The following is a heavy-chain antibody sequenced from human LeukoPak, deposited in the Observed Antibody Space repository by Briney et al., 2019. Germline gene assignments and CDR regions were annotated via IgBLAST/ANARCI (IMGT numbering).Heavy chain of an antibody. J-gene: IGHJ4*02. CDR1: GGSFSGYY. CDR3: AGEGHYYDDTGYYYGGEDY. D-gene: IGHD3-22*01. Sequence: SETLTLTCAVYGGSFSGYYWSWIRKPPGKGLEWFGEIIHSGSTNYNPSLKSRVTISVDTSKNQFSLKLSSVTAADTAVYYCAGEGHYYDDTGYYYGGEDYWGQGTLVTVSS. CDR2: IIHSGST. V-gene: IGHV4-34*12.